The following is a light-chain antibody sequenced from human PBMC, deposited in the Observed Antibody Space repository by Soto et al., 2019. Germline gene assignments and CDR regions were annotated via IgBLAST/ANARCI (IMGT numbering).Light chain of an antibody. Sequence: EIVMTQSPATLSVSPGKRAPLSCRAIQSVSNNLAWYQQKPAQPPRLLIYGASTRAIGIPARFSGSGSGTEFTLTISSLQSEDFAVYYCQQYNNWPPITFGQGTRLEIK. CDR3: QQYNNWPPIT. V-gene: IGKV3-15*01. CDR1: QSVSNN. J-gene: IGKJ5*01. CDR2: GAS.